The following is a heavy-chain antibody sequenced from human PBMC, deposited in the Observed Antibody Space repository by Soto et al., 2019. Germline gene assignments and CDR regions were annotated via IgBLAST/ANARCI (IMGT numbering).Heavy chain of an antibody. Sequence: GGSLRLSCSASGFTFSSYAMHWVRQAPGKGLEYVSAISSNGGSTYYADSVKGRFTISRDNSKNTLYLQMSSLRAEDTAVYYCVKDLGAVAGTFDYWGQGTLVTASS. J-gene: IGHJ4*02. CDR3: VKDLGAVAGTFDY. D-gene: IGHD6-19*01. CDR1: GFTFSSYA. CDR2: ISSNGGST. V-gene: IGHV3-64D*06.